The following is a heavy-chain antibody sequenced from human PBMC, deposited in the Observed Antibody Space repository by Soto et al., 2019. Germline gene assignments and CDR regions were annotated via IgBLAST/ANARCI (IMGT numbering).Heavy chain of an antibody. Sequence: WSLRLSCAASGLTFSSYSLTWVRQAPGKGLEWVSIISGSAVFTYYADSVKGRFTISRDNSRNTLYLQMNSLRAEDTAIYYCAAGGRTTGWPHWGQGTLVTVSS. CDR3: AAGGRTTGWPH. V-gene: IGHV3-23*01. CDR2: ISGSAVFT. CDR1: GLTFSSYS. D-gene: IGHD2-15*01. J-gene: IGHJ4*02.